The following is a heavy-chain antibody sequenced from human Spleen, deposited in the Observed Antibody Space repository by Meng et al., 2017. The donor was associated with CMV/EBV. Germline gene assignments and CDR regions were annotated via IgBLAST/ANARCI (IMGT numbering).Heavy chain of an antibody. CDR2: INPNSGDT. CDR3: ARALWRGGKGHDY. V-gene: IGHV1-2*02. CDR1: GYTFSDYF. D-gene: IGHD2-21*01. Sequence: ASVKVSCKASGYTFSDYFIHWVRQAPGQGLEWMGWINPNSGDTNFAQKFQGRVTMTSATSISTTYMELSRLRSDDTAVYYCARALWRGGKGHDYWGQGTLVTVSS. J-gene: IGHJ4*02.